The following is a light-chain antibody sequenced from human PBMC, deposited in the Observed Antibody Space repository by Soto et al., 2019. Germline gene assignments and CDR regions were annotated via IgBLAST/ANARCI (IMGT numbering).Light chain of an antibody. J-gene: IGKJ5*01. V-gene: IGKV3-20*01. CDR1: QSVGSSF. CDR2: GAS. CDR3: QQYDSSPIT. Sequence: EIVLTQSPGTLSLSPGERATLSCRASQSVGSSFLAWFQQKPGQAPRLLIYGASSRATGIPARFRGSGSGTDFPLTISRLEPEDFAVYYCQQYDSSPITFGQGTRLEIK.